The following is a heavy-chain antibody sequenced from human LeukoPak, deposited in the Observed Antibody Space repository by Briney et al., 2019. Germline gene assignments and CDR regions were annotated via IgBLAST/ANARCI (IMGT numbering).Heavy chain of an antibody. D-gene: IGHD3-10*01. V-gene: IGHV4-59*12. Sequence: PSETLSLTCTVSGGSISDSYWGWIRHPPGKGLEWIGYIYYSGSTKYNPSLMSRVTIPIDTSKNQFSLKLSSVTAADTAVYYCARGPYGSGSYPEGNRFDPWGQGTLVTVSS. CDR1: GGSISDSY. CDR3: ARGPYGSGSYPEGNRFDP. CDR2: IYYSGST. J-gene: IGHJ5*02.